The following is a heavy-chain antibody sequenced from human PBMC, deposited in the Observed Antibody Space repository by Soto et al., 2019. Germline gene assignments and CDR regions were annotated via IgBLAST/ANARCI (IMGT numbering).Heavy chain of an antibody. D-gene: IGHD2-15*01. V-gene: IGHV1-18*01. CDR3: AREDGYCSGGSCHSGGWLEP. Sequence: QVQLVQSGAEVKKPGASVKVSCKTSGYTFTTYGVSWVRQAPGQGLEWMGWISPYNGNTNYAQRLQGRVTLTTDTATNTADMELRSLRSDDTALYYCAREDGYCSGGSCHSGGWLEPWGQGTLVTVSS. CDR1: GYTFTTYG. J-gene: IGHJ5*02. CDR2: ISPYNGNT.